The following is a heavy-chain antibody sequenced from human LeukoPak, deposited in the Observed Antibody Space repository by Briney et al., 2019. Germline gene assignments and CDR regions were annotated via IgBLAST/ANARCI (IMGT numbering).Heavy chain of an antibody. J-gene: IGHJ6*03. V-gene: IGHV1-2*02. CDR3: ARAPWGLNRSGYYYMDV. CDR2: INPNSGGT. D-gene: IGHD1-26*01. CDR1: GYTFTGYY. Sequence: GASVKVSCKASGYTFTGYYMHWVRQAPGQGLEWMGWINPNSGGTNYAQKFQGRVTMTRDTSISIAYMELSRLRSDDTAVYYRARAPWGLNRSGYYYMDVWGKGTTVTVSS.